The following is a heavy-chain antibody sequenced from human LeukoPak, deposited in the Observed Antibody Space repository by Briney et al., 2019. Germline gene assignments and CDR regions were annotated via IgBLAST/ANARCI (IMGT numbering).Heavy chain of an antibody. D-gene: IGHD3-3*01. CDR3: AKDYYDFWSGFDS. CDR2: IRYDGSNK. V-gene: IGHV3-30*02. J-gene: IGHJ4*02. CDR1: GFTFSSYG. Sequence: GGSLRLSCAASGFTFSSYGMHWVRQAPGKGLEWVAFIRYDGSNKYYADSVKGRFTISRDNSKNTLYLQMNSLRAEDTAIYYCAKDYYDFWSGFDSWGQGTLVTVSS.